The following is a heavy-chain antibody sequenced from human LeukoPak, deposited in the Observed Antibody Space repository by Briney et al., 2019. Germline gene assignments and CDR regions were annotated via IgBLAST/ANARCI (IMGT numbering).Heavy chain of an antibody. Sequence: ASVKVSCKASGYTFSAYCMHWVRQAPGQGLEWMGWINPKSGGTNYAQKFQGRVTMTRDTSISTAYMELSRLRSDDTAVYYCAITGGYGYYYWGQGTLVTVSS. CDR1: GYTFSAYC. V-gene: IGHV1-2*02. D-gene: IGHD5-18*01. CDR3: AITGGYGYYY. CDR2: INPKSGGT. J-gene: IGHJ4*02.